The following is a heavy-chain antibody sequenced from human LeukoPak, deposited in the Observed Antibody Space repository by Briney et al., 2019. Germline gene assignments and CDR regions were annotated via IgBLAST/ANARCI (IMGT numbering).Heavy chain of an antibody. V-gene: IGHV4-34*09. Sequence: SETLSLTCAVYGGSFSGYYWSWIRQPPGKGLEWIGYIYYSGSTYYNPSLKSRVTISVDTSKNQFSLKLSSVTAADTAVYYCARDYYGSGSYFGYWGQGTLVTVSS. CDR1: GGSFSGYY. D-gene: IGHD3-10*01. J-gene: IGHJ4*02. CDR3: ARDYYGSGSYFGY. CDR2: IYYSGST.